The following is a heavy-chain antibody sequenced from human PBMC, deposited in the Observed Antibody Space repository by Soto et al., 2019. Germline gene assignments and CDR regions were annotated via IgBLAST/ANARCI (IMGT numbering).Heavy chain of an antibody. Sequence: GGSLRLSCAASGFTFSSYGMHWVRQAPGKGLEWVAVIWYDGSNKYYADSVKGRFTISRDNSKNTLYLQMNSLRAEDTAVYYCARTVDSDYYYSYMDVCGKRATVTISS. D-gene: IGHD3-9*01. V-gene: IGHV3-33*01. CDR3: ARTVDSDYYYSYMDV. CDR1: GFTFSSYG. CDR2: IWYDGSNK. J-gene: IGHJ6*03.